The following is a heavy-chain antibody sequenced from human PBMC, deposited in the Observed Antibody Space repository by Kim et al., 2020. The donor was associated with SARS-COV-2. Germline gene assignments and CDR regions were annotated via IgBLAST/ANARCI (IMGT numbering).Heavy chain of an antibody. CDR1: GFTFSSYG. D-gene: IGHD1-26*01. V-gene: IGHV3-33*01. J-gene: IGHJ4*02. Sequence: GGSLRLSCAASGFTFSSYGMHWVRQAPGKGLEWVAVIWYDGSNKYYGDSVKGRFTISRDNSKNTLYLQMNSLRAEDTAVYYCARDGIVGATNQFDYWGQGTLVTVSS. CDR3: ARDGIVGATNQFDY. CDR2: IWYDGSNK.